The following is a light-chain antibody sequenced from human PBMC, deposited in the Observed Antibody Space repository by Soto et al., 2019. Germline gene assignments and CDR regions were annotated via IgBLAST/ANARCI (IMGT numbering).Light chain of an antibody. J-gene: IGLJ1*01. CDR1: KSDIGAYDH. V-gene: IGLV2-14*01. CDR3: ISYTVSRSYV. CDR2: SVS. Sequence: QSVLTQPPSASGSPGQSVTISCTGTKSDIGAYDHVAWFQQFPGKTPKLVIYSVSNRPSGVSYRFSGSKSGNTASLTISGLQADDEADYYCISYTVSRSYVFGPGTKVTVL.